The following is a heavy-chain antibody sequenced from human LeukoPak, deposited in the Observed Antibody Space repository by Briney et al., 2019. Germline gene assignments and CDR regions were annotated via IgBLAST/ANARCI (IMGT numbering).Heavy chain of an antibody. V-gene: IGHV7-4-1*02. D-gene: IGHD3-22*01. CDR2: IDTNTGNP. CDR1: GHTFTSYA. CDR3: ARRLPYYYDSSGSLWNWFDP. Sequence: ASVKVSCKASGHTFTSYAMNWVRQAPGQGLEWMGWIDTNTGNPTYAQGFTGRFVFSLDTSVSTAYLQISSLKAEDTAVYYCARRLPYYYDSSGSLWNWFDPWGQGTLVTVSS. J-gene: IGHJ5*02.